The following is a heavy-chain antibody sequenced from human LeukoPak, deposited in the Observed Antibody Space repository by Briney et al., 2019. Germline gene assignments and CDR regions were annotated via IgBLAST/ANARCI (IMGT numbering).Heavy chain of an antibody. Sequence: SETLSLTCSVSGGSISSYYWSWIRQHPGKGLEWIGYIYYSGSTYYNPSLKSRVTISVDTSKNQFSLKLSSVTAADTAVYYCARDSSMKASDCSSTSCYAMFDPWGQGTLVSVSS. CDR2: IYYSGST. J-gene: IGHJ5*02. V-gene: IGHV4-59*06. CDR1: GGSISSYY. CDR3: ARDSSMKASDCSSTSCYAMFDP. D-gene: IGHD2-2*01.